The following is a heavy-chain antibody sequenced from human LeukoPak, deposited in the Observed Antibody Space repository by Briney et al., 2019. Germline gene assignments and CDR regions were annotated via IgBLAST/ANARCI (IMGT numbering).Heavy chain of an antibody. J-gene: IGHJ5*02. Sequence: ASVEVSCKASGYTVTSYGISWVRQAPGQGLEWMGWISAYNGNTNYAQKFQGRVTMTRDTSISTAYMELSRLRSDDTAVYYCARDWTYYYDSSGYYLWGQGTLVTVSS. V-gene: IGHV1-18*01. D-gene: IGHD3-22*01. CDR1: GYTVTSYG. CDR3: ARDWTYYYDSSGYYL. CDR2: ISAYNGNT.